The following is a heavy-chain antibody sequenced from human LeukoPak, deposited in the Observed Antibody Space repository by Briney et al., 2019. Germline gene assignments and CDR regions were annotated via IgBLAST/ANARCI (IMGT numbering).Heavy chain of an antibody. D-gene: IGHD3-22*01. Sequence: NPSETLSLTCTVSGGSISRYYWSWIRQPAGKGLEWIGRIYTSGTTHYNPSLKSRVTMSVDTSKNQFSLKLNSVTAADTAVYYCGRVTGYMIEDYFDYWGQGTLVTVSS. CDR3: GRVTGYMIEDYFDY. CDR1: GGSISRYY. J-gene: IGHJ4*02. CDR2: IYTSGTT. V-gene: IGHV4-4*07.